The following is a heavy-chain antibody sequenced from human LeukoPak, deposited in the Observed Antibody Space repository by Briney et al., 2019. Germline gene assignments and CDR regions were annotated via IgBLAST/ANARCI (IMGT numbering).Heavy chain of an antibody. CDR2: ISGSGGST. CDR1: GFTFSSSA. CDR3: AREGSSGWYEPYYYYYGMDV. V-gene: IGHV3-23*01. J-gene: IGHJ6*02. D-gene: IGHD6-19*01. Sequence: PGGSLRLSCAASGFTFSSSAMSWVRQAPGKGLEWVSTISGSGGSTYYADSVKGRFTISRDNSKNTLYLQMNSLRSEDTAVYYCAREGSSGWYEPYYYYYGMDVWGQGTTVTVSS.